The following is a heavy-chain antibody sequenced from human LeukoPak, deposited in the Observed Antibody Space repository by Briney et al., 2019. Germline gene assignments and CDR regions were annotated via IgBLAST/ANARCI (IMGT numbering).Heavy chain of an antibody. J-gene: IGHJ3*02. V-gene: IGHV3-21*01. Sequence: GGSLRLSCAASGFTFSSYSMNWVRQAPGKGLEWVSSISSSSYIYYADSVKGRFTISRDNAKNSLYLQMNSLRAEDTAVYYCARDGDYGDYLGAFDIWGQGTMVTVSS. CDR1: GFTFSSYS. CDR3: ARDGDYGDYLGAFDI. D-gene: IGHD4-17*01. CDR2: ISSSSYI.